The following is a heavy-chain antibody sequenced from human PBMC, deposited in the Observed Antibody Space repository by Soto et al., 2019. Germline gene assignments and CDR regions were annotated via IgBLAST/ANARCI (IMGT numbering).Heavy chain of an antibody. D-gene: IGHD4-17*01. CDR1: GFTFSSYA. Sequence: GGSLRLSCAASGFTFSSYAMSWVRQAPGKGLEWVSAISGSGGSTYYADSVKGRFTISRDNSKNTLYLQMNSLGAEDTAVYYCAKGLYGDYEYYFDYWGQGTLVTVSS. J-gene: IGHJ4*02. CDR3: AKGLYGDYEYYFDY. V-gene: IGHV3-23*01. CDR2: ISGSGGST.